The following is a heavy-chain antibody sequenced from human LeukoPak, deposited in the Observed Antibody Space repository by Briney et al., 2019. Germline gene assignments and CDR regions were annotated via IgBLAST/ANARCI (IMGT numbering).Heavy chain of an antibody. CDR2: IYYSGST. CDR1: GGSISSSSYY. V-gene: IGHV4-39*01. Sequence: SETLSLTCTVSGGSISSSSYYWGWIRQPPGKGLEWIGSIYYSGSTYYNPSLKSRVTISVDTSKNQFSLKLSSVTAADTAVYYCARLRPWSLLLDYWGQGTLVTVSS. CDR3: ARLRPWSLLLDY. D-gene: IGHD2-8*02. J-gene: IGHJ4*02.